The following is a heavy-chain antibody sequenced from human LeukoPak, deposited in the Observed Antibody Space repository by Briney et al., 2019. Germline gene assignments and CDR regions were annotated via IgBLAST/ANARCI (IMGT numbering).Heavy chain of an antibody. D-gene: IGHD5-24*01. J-gene: IGHJ4*02. CDR1: GGTFSSYA. V-gene: IGHV1-69*04. Sequence: SVKVSCKASGGTFSSYAISWVRQAPGQGLEWMGRIIPILGIANYAQKFQGRVTITADKSTSTAYMELSSLRSEDTAVYYCARDLWDGYNYGPDWGQGTLVTVSS. CDR3: ARDLWDGYNYGPD. CDR2: IIPILGIA.